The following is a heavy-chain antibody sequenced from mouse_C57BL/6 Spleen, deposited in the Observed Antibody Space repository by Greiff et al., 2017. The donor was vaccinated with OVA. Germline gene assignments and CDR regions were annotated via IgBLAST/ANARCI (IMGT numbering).Heavy chain of an antibody. CDR3: ARGGYSNYGYYAMDY. J-gene: IGHJ4*01. D-gene: IGHD2-5*01. Sequence: QVHVKQPGAELVRPGTSVKLSCKASGYTFTSYWMHWVKQRPGQGLEWIGVIDPSDSYTNYNQKFKGKATLTVDTSSSTAYMQLSSLTSEDSAVYYCARGGYSNYGYYAMDYWGQGTSVTVSS. CDR1: GYTFTSYW. CDR2: IDPSDSYT. V-gene: IGHV1-59*01.